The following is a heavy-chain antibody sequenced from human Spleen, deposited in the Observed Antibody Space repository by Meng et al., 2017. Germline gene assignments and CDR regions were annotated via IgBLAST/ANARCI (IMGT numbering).Heavy chain of an antibody. CDR2: INAGDGNT. D-gene: IGHD3-10*01. J-gene: IGHJ5*02. V-gene: IGHV1-3*01. Sequence: QVPLFQSGAELKKPGASGKISCKASGDTFSGYAMHWVRQAPGQRLEWMGWINAGDGNTKYSRKFQGRVTITRDTSASTAYMEMSSLRSEDTAVYYCAKDYFGSGSFNPWGQGTLVTVSS. CDR3: AKDYFGSGSFNP. CDR1: GDTFSGYA.